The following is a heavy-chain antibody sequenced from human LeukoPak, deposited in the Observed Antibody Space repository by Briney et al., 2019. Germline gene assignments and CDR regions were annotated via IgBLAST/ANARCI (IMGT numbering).Heavy chain of an antibody. V-gene: IGHV3-30*02. D-gene: IGHD3-22*01. CDR3: AKDFSVYYYDSRVFDY. Sequence: QPGGSLRLSCATSGFTFSSYGMHWVRQAPGKGLEWVTFIRYDGSNKYYADSVKGRFTISRDNSKNTLYLQMNSLRAEDTAVYYCAKDFSVYYYDSRVFDYWGQGTLVTVSS. CDR1: GFTFSSYG. J-gene: IGHJ4*02. CDR2: IRYDGSNK.